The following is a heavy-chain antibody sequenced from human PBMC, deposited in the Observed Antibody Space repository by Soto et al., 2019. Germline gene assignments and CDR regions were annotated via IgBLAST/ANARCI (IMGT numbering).Heavy chain of an antibody. D-gene: IGHD5-12*01. V-gene: IGHV4-59*01. CDR1: GGSISGYY. Sequence: PSETLSLTCTVSGGSISGYYWSWLRQPPGKGLEWIGYIYNIIWSTSYNPSLRSRVTMSIDTSQEQFSLKLISVTAADTAKYFCAREGNLGRWLQPLDFWGQGTLVTVS. J-gene: IGHJ4*02. CDR2: IYNIIWST. CDR3: AREGNLGRWLQPLDF.